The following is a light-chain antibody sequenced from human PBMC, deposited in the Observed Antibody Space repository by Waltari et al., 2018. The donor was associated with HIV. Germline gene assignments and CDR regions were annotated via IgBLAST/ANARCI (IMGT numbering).Light chain of an antibody. CDR3: QVWDSSSDRYV. Sequence: SYVLTQPPSVSVAPGQTARITCGGNNIGSESVHWYQQKTGQAPGVVVYDDSDRPSGIPERFSGSNSGNTATLTVSRVEAGDEADYYCQVWDSSSDRYVFGTGTKVTVL. V-gene: IGLV3-21*02. CDR2: DDS. CDR1: NIGSES. J-gene: IGLJ1*01.